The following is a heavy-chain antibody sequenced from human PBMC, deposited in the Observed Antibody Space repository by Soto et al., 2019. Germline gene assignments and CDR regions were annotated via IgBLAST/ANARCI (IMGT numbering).Heavy chain of an antibody. J-gene: IGHJ4*02. V-gene: IGHV4-30-4*01. Sequence: SETLYLTCTVSGCSIGMGYYYWIWIRQPPGKGLEWIGYIYYSGSTYYNPSLKSRVTISVDTSKNQFSLKLSSVTAADTAVYYCAREGNYYDSSGLDYWGQGTLVTVSS. CDR2: IYYSGST. CDR3: AREGNYYDSSGLDY. D-gene: IGHD3-22*01. CDR1: GCSIGMGYYY.